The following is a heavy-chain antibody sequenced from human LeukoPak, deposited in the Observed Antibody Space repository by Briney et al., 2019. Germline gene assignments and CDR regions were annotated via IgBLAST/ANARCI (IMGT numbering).Heavy chain of an antibody. CDR3: AREVGAIQEPKAGYFDY. CDR1: GFTFSSYA. V-gene: IGHV3-30*04. J-gene: IGHJ4*02. CDR2: ISYDGSNK. D-gene: IGHD2-2*02. Sequence: GGSLRLSCAASGFTFSSYAMHWVRQAPGKGLEWVAVISYDGSNKYYADSVKGRFTISRDNSKNTLYLQMNSLRAEDTAVYYCAREVGAIQEPKAGYFDYWGQGTLVTVPS.